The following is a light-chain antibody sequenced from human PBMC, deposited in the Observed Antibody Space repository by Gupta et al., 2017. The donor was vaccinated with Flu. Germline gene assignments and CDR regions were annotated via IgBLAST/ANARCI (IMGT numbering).Light chain of an antibody. Sequence: TVMTQSPLYLPVTPGEPASISCRSSQSLLHSNGYNYLDWYVQKPGQSPQLLLYLGSYRASGVPDRFSGSGSGTDFTLEISTVEAEDVGIYYCRQSLQTPRTFGPGTKVEIK. CDR1: QSLLHSNGYNY. CDR2: LGS. J-gene: IGKJ1*01. CDR3: RQSLQTPRT. V-gene: IGKV2-28*01.